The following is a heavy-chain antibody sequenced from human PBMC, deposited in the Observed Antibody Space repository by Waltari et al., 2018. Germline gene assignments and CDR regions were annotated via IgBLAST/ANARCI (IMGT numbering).Heavy chain of an antibody. V-gene: IGHV4-38-2*01. CDR2: IYHSGST. J-gene: IGHJ5*02. CDR1: GYSISSGYY. CDR3: ARHTISEQPPIDP. Sequence: QVQLQESGPGLVKPSETLSLTCAVSGYSISSGYYWGWLRQPPGKGLEWIGSIYHSGSTYYNPSLKSRVTISVDTSKNQFSLKLSSVTAADTAVYYCARHTISEQPPIDPWGQGTLVTVSS. D-gene: IGHD6-13*01.